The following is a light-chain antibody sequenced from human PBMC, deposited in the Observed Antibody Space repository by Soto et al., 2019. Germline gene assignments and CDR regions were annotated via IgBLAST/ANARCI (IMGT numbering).Light chain of an antibody. CDR3: QQYNIYSIT. V-gene: IGKV1-5*03. CDR1: QGISSW. J-gene: IGKJ5*01. Sequence: DLQMTQSPSSLSASVGDRVTITCRGSQGISSWLAWYQQKPGKAPRLLIYKASSLASGVPSRFSGSGSGTEFTLTIGSLQPDDFATYYCQQYNIYSITFGQGTRLEIK. CDR2: KAS.